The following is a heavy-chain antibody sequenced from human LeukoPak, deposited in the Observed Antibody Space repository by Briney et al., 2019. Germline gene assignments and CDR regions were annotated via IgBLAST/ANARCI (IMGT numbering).Heavy chain of an antibody. CDR1: GFTFSSYG. V-gene: IGHV3-30*18. Sequence: PGGSLRLSCAASGFTFSSYGMHWVRQAPGKGLEWVAVISYDGSNKYYADSVKGRFTISRDNSKNTLYLQMNSLRAEDTAVYYCAKDLSLGYDSRFSSSNWFDPWGQGTLVTVSS. J-gene: IGHJ5*02. CDR3: AKDLSLGYDSRFSSSNWFDP. D-gene: IGHD3-22*01. CDR2: ISYDGSNK.